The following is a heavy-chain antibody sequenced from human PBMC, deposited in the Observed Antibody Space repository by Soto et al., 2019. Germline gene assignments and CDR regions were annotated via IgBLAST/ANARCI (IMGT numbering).Heavy chain of an antibody. V-gene: IGHV3-30*18. Sequence: GGSLRLSCAASGFTFSSYGMHWVRQAPGKGLEWVAVISYDGSNKYYADSVKGRFTISRDNSKNTLYLQMNSLRAEDTAVYYCAKVDDIYQTGGAFDIWGQGTMVTVSS. CDR3: AKVDDIYQTGGAFDI. CDR1: GFTFSSYG. D-gene: IGHD7-27*01. J-gene: IGHJ3*02. CDR2: ISYDGSNK.